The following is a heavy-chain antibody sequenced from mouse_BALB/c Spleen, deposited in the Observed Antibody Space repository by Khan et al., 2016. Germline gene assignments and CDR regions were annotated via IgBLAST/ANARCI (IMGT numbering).Heavy chain of an antibody. V-gene: IGHV1-15*01. CDR2: IDPETGGT. CDR1: GYTFTDYE. D-gene: IGHD1-2*01. Sequence: QVQLQQPGAELVRPGASVTLSCKASGYTFTDYEMHWVKQTPVHGLEWIGAIDPETGGTASNQKFKGKATLTADKSSSTAYMELRSPTSEDSAVYSCTTTADYWGQGTTLTVSS. CDR3: TTTADY. J-gene: IGHJ2*01.